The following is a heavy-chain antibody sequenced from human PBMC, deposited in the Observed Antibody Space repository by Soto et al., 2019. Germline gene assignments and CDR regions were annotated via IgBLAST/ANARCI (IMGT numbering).Heavy chain of an antibody. CDR2: ILYDGSNK. V-gene: IGHV3-30-3*02. J-gene: IGHJ4*02. Sequence: ESGGGVVQPGRSLRLSCAASGFSFSSYVMHWVRQAPGKGLEWVALILYDGSNKYYADSVKGRFTISRDNSKNTLYLQMDSLRAEDTAVYYCAKIQATYTSGWYYFDYWGQGTLVTVSS. CDR1: GFSFSSYV. D-gene: IGHD6-19*01. CDR3: AKIQATYTSGWYYFDY.